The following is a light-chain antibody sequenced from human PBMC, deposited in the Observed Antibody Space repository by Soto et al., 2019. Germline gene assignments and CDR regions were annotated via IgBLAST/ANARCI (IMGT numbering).Light chain of an antibody. V-gene: IGLV3-1*01. CDR1: KLGDKY. CDR2: QDS. J-gene: IGLJ2*01. Sequence: SYELTQPPSVSVSPGQTASITCSGDKLGDKYACWYQQKPGQSPVLVIYQDSKRPSGLPERFSGSNSGNTATLTISETQAMDEADYYCQAWDSSTVVFGGGTKLTVL. CDR3: QAWDSSTVV.